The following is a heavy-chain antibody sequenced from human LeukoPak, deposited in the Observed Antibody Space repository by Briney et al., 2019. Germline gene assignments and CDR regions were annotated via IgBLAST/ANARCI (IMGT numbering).Heavy chain of an antibody. CDR2: ISSSSTYI. CDR1: GFTFSSYN. D-gene: IGHD3-10*02. CDR3: AELGITMIGGV. J-gene: IGHJ6*04. Sequence: GGSLRLSCAASGFTFSSYNMNWVRQAPGKGLEWVSSISSSSTYIFYADSVKGRFTISRDNAKNSLYLQMNSLRAEDTAVYYCAELGITMIGGVWGKGTTVTISS. V-gene: IGHV3-21*01.